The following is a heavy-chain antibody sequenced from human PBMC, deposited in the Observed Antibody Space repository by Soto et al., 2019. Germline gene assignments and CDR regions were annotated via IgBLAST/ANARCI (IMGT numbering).Heavy chain of an antibody. V-gene: IGHV3-9*01. Sequence: EVQLVESGGGLVQPGRSLRLSCAASGFTFNDYAMHWVRQAPGKGLEWVSGISWNSGSIGYADSVRGRFTISRDNPKKSLHQHMNSVNAEDTALDHCARPGYRTYGGNDSYLDVWGKGSTVTVSS. D-gene: IGHD3-16*01. J-gene: IGHJ6*03. CDR3: ARPGYRTYGGNDSYLDV. CDR1: GFTFNDYA. CDR2: ISWNSGSI.